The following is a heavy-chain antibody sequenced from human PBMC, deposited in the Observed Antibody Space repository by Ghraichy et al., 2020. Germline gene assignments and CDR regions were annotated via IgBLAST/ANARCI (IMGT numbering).Heavy chain of an antibody. CDR1: GFTFSYYS. J-gene: IGHJ4*02. CDR2: ISSDSSII. Sequence: GGSLRLSCTASGFTFSYYSMNWVRQTPGKGLEWISYISSDSSIIYYADSVKGRFTISRDNAQNTLYLQMNRLRGEDTAVYYCARTVYSNRHDFDYWGRGTLVTVSS. V-gene: IGHV3-48*01. CDR3: ARTVYSNRHDFDY. D-gene: IGHD4-11*01.